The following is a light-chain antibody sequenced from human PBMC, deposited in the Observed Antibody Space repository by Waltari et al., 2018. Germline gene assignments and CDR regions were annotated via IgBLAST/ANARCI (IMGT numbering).Light chain of an antibody. CDR2: DNN. J-gene: IGLJ2*01. V-gene: IGLV1-51*01. CDR3: GTWDSSLGAVI. Sequence: QSVLTQPPSVSAAAGQKVTISCSGSSSNIGHNYVSWYQHLPGTAPKLPIYDNNARPSGTPDRFSGSKSDTSATLDITGLQTGDEADYYCGTWDSSLGAVIFGGGTKLTVL. CDR1: SSNIGHNY.